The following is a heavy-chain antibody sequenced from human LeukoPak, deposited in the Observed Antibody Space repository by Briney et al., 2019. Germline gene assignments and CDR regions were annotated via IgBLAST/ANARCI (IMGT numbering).Heavy chain of an antibody. CDR1: SGSISDYY. V-gene: IGHV4-59*01. D-gene: IGHD3-10*01. CDR3: AREGAAASGTWKYYFDS. J-gene: IGHJ4*02. Sequence: SETLSLTCTVSSGSISDYYWSWIRQAPGKGLEWIAYNYNSVSSNYNPSLKSRVTTSVDTSKNQISLKLSSVTAADTAVYYCAREGAAASGTWKYYFDSWGQGTLVTVSS. CDR2: NYNSVSS.